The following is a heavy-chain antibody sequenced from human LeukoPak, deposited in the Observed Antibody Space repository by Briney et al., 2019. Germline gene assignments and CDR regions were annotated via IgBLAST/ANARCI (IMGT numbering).Heavy chain of an antibody. J-gene: IGHJ4*02. D-gene: IGHD3-9*01. V-gene: IGHV4-59*01. CDR1: GGSISSYY. CDR2: IYYSGST. Sequence: SETLSLTCTVSGGSISSYYWSWIRQPPGKGLEWIGYIYYSGSTNYNPSLKSRVTISVDTSKNQFSLKLSSVTAADTAVYYCARIGPLRYFDWLFFDYWGQGTLVTVSS. CDR3: ARIGPLRYFDWLFFDY.